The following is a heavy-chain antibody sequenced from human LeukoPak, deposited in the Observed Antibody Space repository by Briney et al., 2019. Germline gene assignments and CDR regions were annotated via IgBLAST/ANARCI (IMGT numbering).Heavy chain of an antibody. CDR3: ASAYSDFWSGFPPPPDCFDY. Sequence: ETLSLTCAVYGGSFSGYYWSWIRQPPGRGLEWIGKINNSGSTNYNPSLKSRVTISVDTSTNQFSLKLSSVTAADTALYYCASAYSDFWSGFPPPPDCFDYWGQGTLVTVSS. CDR1: GGSFSGYY. CDR2: INNSGST. V-gene: IGHV4-34*01. J-gene: IGHJ4*02. D-gene: IGHD3-3*01.